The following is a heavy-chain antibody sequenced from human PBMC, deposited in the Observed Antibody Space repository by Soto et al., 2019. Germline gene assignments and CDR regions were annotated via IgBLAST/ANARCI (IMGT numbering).Heavy chain of an antibody. J-gene: IGHJ4*02. Sequence: ASVKVCCKTSGYSFTNYGINWVRQAPGQGLEWMGWISPFTGDTHYTQSLQGRITVTTDTSTNTAYMELRSLRSADTAVYYCARSCSGGSCHSAYWGQGTLVTVSS. CDR3: ARSCSGGSCHSAY. CDR2: ISPFTGDT. D-gene: IGHD2-15*01. V-gene: IGHV1-18*04. CDR1: GYSFTNYG.